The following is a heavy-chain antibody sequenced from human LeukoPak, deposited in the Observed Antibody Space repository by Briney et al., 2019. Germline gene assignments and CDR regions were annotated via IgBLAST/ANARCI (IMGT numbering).Heavy chain of an antibody. Sequence: PSETLSLTCTVSSRSLSSYYWGWIRHPPGKGLEWIGYIYYSGSTNYNPSLKSRVTISVDTSKNQFSLKLSSVTAADTAVYYCASREVRGYSYGYGLFYYYMDVWGKGTTVTVSS. J-gene: IGHJ6*03. CDR2: IYYSGST. D-gene: IGHD5-18*01. V-gene: IGHV4-59*01. CDR1: SRSLSSYY. CDR3: ASREVRGYSYGYGLFYYYMDV.